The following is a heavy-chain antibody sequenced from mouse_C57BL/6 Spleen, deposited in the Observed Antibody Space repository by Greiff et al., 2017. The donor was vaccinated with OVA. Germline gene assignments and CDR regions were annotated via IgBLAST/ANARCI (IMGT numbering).Heavy chain of an antibody. V-gene: IGHV1-64*01. CDR1: GYTFTSYW. J-gene: IGHJ3*01. CDR2: IHPNSGST. Sequence: VQLQQPGAELVKPGASVKLSCKASGYTFTSYWMHWVKQRPGQGLEWIGMIHPNSGSTNYNEKFKSKATLTVDKSSSTAYMQLSSLTSEDSAVYYCARRDYGSRGGAWFAYWGQGTLVTVSA. D-gene: IGHD1-1*01. CDR3: ARRDYGSRGGAWFAY.